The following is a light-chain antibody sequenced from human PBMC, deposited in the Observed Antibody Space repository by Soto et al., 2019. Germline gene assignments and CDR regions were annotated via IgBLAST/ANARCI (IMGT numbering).Light chain of an antibody. CDR1: QDVGKF. CDR3: QQRNNWPLT. J-gene: IGKJ4*01. V-gene: IGKV3-11*01. CDR2: ETS. Sequence: EVVLIQSPDTLSLSPGERATLSCRASQDVGKFLVWYQQKPGLSPSLVIYETSKRATDIPDRFSGSGSGTDFTLTINHLEPEDVGVYYCQQRNNWPLTFGGGTKVELK.